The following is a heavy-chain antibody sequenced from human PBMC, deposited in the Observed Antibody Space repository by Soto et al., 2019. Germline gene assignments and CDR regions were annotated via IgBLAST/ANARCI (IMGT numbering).Heavy chain of an antibody. V-gene: IGHV3-74*01. CDR2: INSDGSRI. CDR1: GFTFSRYW. Sequence: GGSPRLSCTAFGFTFSRYWMHWVRQAPGKGLVWVSRINSDGSRITYADSAKGRFTISRDNAKNTLYLQMNSLRDEDTAVYYCVSELATGRWGQGTLVTVSS. CDR3: VSELATGR. J-gene: IGHJ4*02.